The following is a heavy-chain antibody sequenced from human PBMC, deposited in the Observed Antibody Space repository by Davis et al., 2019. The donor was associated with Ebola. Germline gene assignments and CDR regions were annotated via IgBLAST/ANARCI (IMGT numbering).Heavy chain of an antibody. Sequence: SETLSLTCTVSGGSISSSSYYWGWIRQPPGKGLEWIGSIYYSGSTYYNPSLKSRVTISVDTSKNQFSLKLSSVTAADTAVYYCAKDPFGGVIGRFDYWGQGTLVTVSS. CDR2: IYYSGST. J-gene: IGHJ4*02. CDR1: GGSISSSSYY. CDR3: AKDPFGGVIGRFDY. D-gene: IGHD3-16*02. V-gene: IGHV4-39*02.